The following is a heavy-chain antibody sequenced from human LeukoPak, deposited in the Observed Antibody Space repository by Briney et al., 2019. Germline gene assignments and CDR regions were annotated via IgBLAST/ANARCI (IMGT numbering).Heavy chain of an antibody. CDR3: ARSDLGV. CDR1: GFTFSSYE. J-gene: IGHJ4*02. V-gene: IGHV3-48*01. Sequence: GGSLRLSCAASGFTFSSYEMNWVRQAPGKGLEWVSYISSSSSTIYYADSVKGRFTISRDNAKNSLYLQMNSLRAEDTAVYYCARSDLGVWGQGTPVTVSS. CDR2: ISSSSSTI. D-gene: IGHD3-16*01.